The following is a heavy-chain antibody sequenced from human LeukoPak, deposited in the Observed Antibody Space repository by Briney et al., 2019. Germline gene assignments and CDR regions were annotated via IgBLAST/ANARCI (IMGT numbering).Heavy chain of an antibody. Sequence: PGGSLRLSCAASGLTFSSYRMNWVRQAPGKGLEWVSYISSSSSSTIYYADSVKGRFTISRDNAKNSLYLQMNSLRAEDTAVYYCARDRVGLTTVTRAYYYYMDVWGKGTTVTVSS. CDR1: GLTFSSYR. V-gene: IGHV3-48*01. D-gene: IGHD4-17*01. CDR3: ARDRVGLTTVTRAYYYYMDV. J-gene: IGHJ6*03. CDR2: ISSSSSSTI.